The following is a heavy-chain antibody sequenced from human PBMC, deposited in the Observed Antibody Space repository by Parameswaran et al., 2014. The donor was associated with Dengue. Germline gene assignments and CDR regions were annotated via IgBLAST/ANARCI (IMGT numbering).Heavy chain of an antibody. Sequence: WIRQSPSRGLEWLGRTYYRSKWYNDYAVSVRSRITVNPDTSKNQFSLQLNSVTPDDTAIYYCAREGPASILDAWGQGTLVTVSS. CDR3: AREGPASILDA. V-gene: IGHV6-1*01. D-gene: IGHD3-9*01. CDR2: TYYRSKWYN. J-gene: IGHJ5*02.